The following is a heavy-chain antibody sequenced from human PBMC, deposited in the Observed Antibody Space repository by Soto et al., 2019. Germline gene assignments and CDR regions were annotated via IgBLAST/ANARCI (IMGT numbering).Heavy chain of an antibody. CDR2: IYWDDDK. CDR3: AHVHYDFWSGHTEYNWFDP. CDR1: GFSLSTSGVG. Sequence: SGPTLVKPTQTLTLTCTFSGFSLSTSGVGVGWIRQPPGKALEWLALIYWDDDKRYSPSLKSRLTITKDTSKNQVVLTMTNMDPVDTATYYCAHVHYDFWSGHTEYNWFDPWGQGTLVTVSS. V-gene: IGHV2-5*02. J-gene: IGHJ5*02. D-gene: IGHD3-3*01.